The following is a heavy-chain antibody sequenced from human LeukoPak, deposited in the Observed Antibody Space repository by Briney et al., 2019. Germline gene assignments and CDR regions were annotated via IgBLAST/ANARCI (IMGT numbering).Heavy chain of an antibody. V-gene: IGHV3-11*05. D-gene: IGHD4-11*01. CDR2: SSSSYT. Sequence: GGSLRHSCAASGFTFSDYYMSWIRQAPGKGLEWVSYSSSSYTHYADSVKGRFTISRDNAKNSLYLQMNSLRAEDTAVYYCARAPHYSNYGPYYYGMDVWGQGTTVTVSS. J-gene: IGHJ6*02. CDR1: GFTFSDYY. CDR3: ARAPHYSNYGPYYYGMDV.